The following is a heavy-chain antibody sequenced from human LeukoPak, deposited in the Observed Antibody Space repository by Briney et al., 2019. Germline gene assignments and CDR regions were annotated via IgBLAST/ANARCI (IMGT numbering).Heavy chain of an antibody. Sequence: GGSLRLSCAASGFTFSSYAMSWARQAPGKGLEWVSGISGNGGGTYYADSVKGRFTISRDNSKNTLYLQMDSLRAEDTAVYYCTKDNYYDSSAYQDYWGQGTLVTVSS. J-gene: IGHJ4*02. CDR2: ISGNGGGT. D-gene: IGHD3-22*01. CDR1: GFTFSSYA. V-gene: IGHV3-23*01. CDR3: TKDNYYDSSAYQDY.